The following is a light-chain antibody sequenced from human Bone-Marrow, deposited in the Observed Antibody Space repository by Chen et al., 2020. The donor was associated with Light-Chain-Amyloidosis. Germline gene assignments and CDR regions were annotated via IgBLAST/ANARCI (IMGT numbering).Light chain of an antibody. CDR2: EVT. CDR3: SSYTITNTLV. CDR1: SSDVGGENH. J-gene: IGLJ1*01. V-gene: IGLV2-14*01. Sequence: QSALTQPASVSGSPGQSITISCTRTSSDVGGENHVSRYQQHPDKAPILMLDEVTNRPSWVPDRFAGSTPDTTASLTISGLQTEDEADYFCSSYTITNTLVFGRGTRVTVL.